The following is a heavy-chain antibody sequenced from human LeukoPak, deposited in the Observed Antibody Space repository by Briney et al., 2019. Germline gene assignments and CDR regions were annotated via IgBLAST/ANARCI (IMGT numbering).Heavy chain of an antibody. V-gene: IGHV4-39*07. Sequence: SETLSLTCTVSGGSISTSKYYWGWVRQTPGKGLGWIGSMFYRGTTYYAPSLKSRVTISVDTSKNQFFLSLNSMTAADTAVYYCARVDSYDSGSHAFDSWGRGTLVTVSS. CDR2: MFYRGTT. CDR1: GGSISTSKYY. CDR3: ARVDSYDSGSHAFDS. D-gene: IGHD3-10*01. J-gene: IGHJ5*01.